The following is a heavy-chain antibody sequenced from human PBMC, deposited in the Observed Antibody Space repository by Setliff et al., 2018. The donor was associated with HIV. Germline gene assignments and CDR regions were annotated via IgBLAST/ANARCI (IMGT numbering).Heavy chain of an antibody. V-gene: IGHV4-4*09. CDR3: VNPSGAMGDFDS. J-gene: IGHJ4*02. CDR2: IYTSGST. Sequence: SETLSLTCTVSGDSISTYCWIWIRQPPGKGLEWIGNIYTSGSTNYTPSLKSRVTISVDTSKNQFSLKLSSVTAADTAVYYCVNPSGAMGDFDSWGQGTLVTVSS. D-gene: IGHD3-16*01. CDR1: GDSISTYC.